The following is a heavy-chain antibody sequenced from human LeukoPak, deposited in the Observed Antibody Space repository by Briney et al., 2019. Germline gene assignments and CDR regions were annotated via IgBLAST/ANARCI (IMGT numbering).Heavy chain of an antibody. V-gene: IGHV3-15*01. CDR2: IRSKSEGGTA. D-gene: IGHD6-13*01. CDR1: GFTVNSVW. J-gene: IGHJ4*02. CDR3: ARVNGAGSSIAAAGTGFDY. Sequence: PGGSLRLSCAASGFTVNSVWMTWVRQAPGKGLEWVGRIRSKSEGGTADYAAPVKGRFTISRDDSKNTLYLQMNSLRAEDTAVYYCARVNGAGSSIAAAGTGFDYWGQGTLVTVSS.